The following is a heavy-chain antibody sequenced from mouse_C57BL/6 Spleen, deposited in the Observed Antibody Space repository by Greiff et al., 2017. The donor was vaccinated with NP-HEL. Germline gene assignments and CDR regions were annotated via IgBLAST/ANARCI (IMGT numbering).Heavy chain of an antibody. D-gene: IGHD2-12*01. CDR2: FYPGSGGT. CDR1: GYTFTDYT. Sequence: VQLQQSGAELVKPGASVKLSCKASGYTFTDYTIHWVKQRPGQGLEWIGWFYPGSGGTKYNEKFKDKATLTADKSSSTAYMELSRLTSEDSAVYYCAREVQYSDWFAYWGQGTMVTVSA. J-gene: IGHJ3*01. V-gene: IGHV1-62-2*01. CDR3: AREVQYSDWFAY.